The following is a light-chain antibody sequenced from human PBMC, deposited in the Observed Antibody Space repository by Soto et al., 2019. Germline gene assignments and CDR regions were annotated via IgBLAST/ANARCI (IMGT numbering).Light chain of an antibody. V-gene: IGKV3-20*01. CDR3: QQYASSSRT. Sequence: EIVLTQSPGTLSLSPGERATLFCRASQSFTTSQLAWYQQRPGQAPRVLIFGASRRATGIPDRFSGSGSGTDFTLTISRLESEVYAVYCCQQYASSSRTFGQGSTVEIK. J-gene: IGKJ1*01. CDR2: GAS. CDR1: QSFTTSQ.